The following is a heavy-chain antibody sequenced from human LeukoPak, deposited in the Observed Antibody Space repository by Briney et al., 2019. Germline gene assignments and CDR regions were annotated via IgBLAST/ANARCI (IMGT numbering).Heavy chain of an antibody. Sequence: KPSETLSLTCAVYGGSFSGYYWSWIRQPPGKGLEWIGEINHSGSTNYNPSLKSRVTISVDTSKNQFSLKLSSVTAADTAVYYCARGDYGGNSFSYWGQGTLVTVSS. CDR1: GGSFSGYY. CDR3: ARGDYGGNSFSY. J-gene: IGHJ4*02. D-gene: IGHD4-23*01. CDR2: INHSGST. V-gene: IGHV4-34*01.